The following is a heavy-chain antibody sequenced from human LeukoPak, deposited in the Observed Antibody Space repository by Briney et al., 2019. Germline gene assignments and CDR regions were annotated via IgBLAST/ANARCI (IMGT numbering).Heavy chain of an antibody. V-gene: IGHV3-66*04. J-gene: IGHJ4*02. D-gene: IGHD3-10*01. CDR2: IYSGGST. CDR1: GFTFSSYS. Sequence: PGGSLRLSCAASGFTFSSYSMNWVRQAPGKGLEWVSVIYSGGSTYYADSVKGRFTISRDNSKNTLYLQMNSLRAEDTAVYYCARPNYYGSGSHEAFDYWGQGTLVTVSS. CDR3: ARPNYYGSGSHEAFDY.